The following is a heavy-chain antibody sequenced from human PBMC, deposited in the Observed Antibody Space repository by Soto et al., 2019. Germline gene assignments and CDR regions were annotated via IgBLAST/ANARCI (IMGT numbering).Heavy chain of an antibody. CDR2: IDVGSANA. J-gene: IGHJ5*02. CDR1: GFTFSSSA. CDR3: ARHILSFYYDSSGYSNWFDP. V-gene: IGHV1-58*01. D-gene: IGHD3-22*01. Sequence: SVKVSCKTSGFTFSSSAVHWVRQARGHRLQWIGWIDVGSANANYAQMLQERVTISRDMSTSTAYMELSSLRSEDTAVYYCARHILSFYYDSSGYSNWFDPWGQGTLVTVSS.